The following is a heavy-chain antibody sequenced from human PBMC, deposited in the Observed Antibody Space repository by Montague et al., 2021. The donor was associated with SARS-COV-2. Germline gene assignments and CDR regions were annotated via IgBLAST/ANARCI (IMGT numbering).Heavy chain of an antibody. Sequence: YTTGSTNYNPSLKSRVTISGDTSRNQFSLRLTSVTAADTARYYCARAVIYVGYAFAYFDFCGKGVLVKVSS. D-gene: IGHD5-18*01. J-gene: IGHJ4*02. CDR2: YTTGST. CDR3: ARAVIYVGYAFAYFDF. V-gene: IGHV4-4*09.